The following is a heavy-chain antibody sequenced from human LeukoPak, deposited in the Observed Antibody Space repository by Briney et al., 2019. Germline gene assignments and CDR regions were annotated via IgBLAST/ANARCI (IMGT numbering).Heavy chain of an antibody. D-gene: IGHD3-3*01. CDR2: IYYSGST. V-gene: IGHV4-39*01. CDR1: GGSISSSSYY. CDR3: AGHFWSGYSQLGY. Sequence: SETLSLTCTVSGGSISSSSYYWGWIRQPPGKGLEWIGSIYYSGSTYYNPSLKSRVTISVDTSKNQFSLKLSSVTAADTAVYYCAGHFWSGYSQLGYWGQGTLVTVSS. J-gene: IGHJ4*02.